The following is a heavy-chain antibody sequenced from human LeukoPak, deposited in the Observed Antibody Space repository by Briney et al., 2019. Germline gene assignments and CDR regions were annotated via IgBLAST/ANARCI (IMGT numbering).Heavy chain of an antibody. V-gene: IGHV6-1*01. CDR1: GDSVSRNSVA. Sequence: SQTLSLTCAISGDSVSRNSVAWNWIRQSPSRGLEWLGRTYYRSKWYNDYAVSVRSRISINPDTSKNQFSLQLNSVTPEDTAVYYCARARIAVAGHWNHDAFDIWGQGTMVTVSS. J-gene: IGHJ3*02. CDR2: TYYRSKWYN. D-gene: IGHD6-19*01. CDR3: ARARIAVAGHWNHDAFDI.